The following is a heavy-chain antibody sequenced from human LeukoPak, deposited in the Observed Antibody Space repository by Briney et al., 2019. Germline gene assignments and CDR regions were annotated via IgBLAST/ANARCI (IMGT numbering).Heavy chain of an antibody. Sequence: GGSLRLSCAASGFTFSSYLVRWVRQAPGRGLGWVSAISGSGGSTYYAHSEKGRFPISRDNSKNTLYLQMNGLRAEDTAVYYCAKEGRRFGDRWGQGTLVTVSS. CDR2: ISGSGGST. J-gene: IGHJ5*02. D-gene: IGHD3-10*01. V-gene: IGHV3-23*01. CDR3: AKEGRRFGDR. CDR1: GFTFSSYL.